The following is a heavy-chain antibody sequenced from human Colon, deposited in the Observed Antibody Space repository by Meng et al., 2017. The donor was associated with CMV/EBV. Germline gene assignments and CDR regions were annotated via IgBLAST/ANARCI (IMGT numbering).Heavy chain of an antibody. Sequence: GGSLRLSCAASGFTFASYSMNWVRQAPEKGLEWVSSINSNSDYINYADSVKGRFTVSRDNAKNSLYLQMNSLRPDDTGVYYCARDGAQGEDHWGQGTGVTVSS. J-gene: IGHJ4*02. CDR2: INSNSDYI. CDR3: ARDGAQGEDH. CDR1: GFTFASYS. V-gene: IGHV3-21*01. D-gene: IGHD2-21*01.